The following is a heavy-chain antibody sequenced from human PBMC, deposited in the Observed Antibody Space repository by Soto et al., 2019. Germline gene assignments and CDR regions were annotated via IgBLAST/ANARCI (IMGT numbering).Heavy chain of an antibody. CDR1: GGSCSGYY. Sequence: PSETLSLTCAAYGGSCSGYYWGWIRQTPGRGRERIGEINHSGSTNYNPSLKSRVTISVDTSKNQFSLKLSSVTAADTAVYYCARERSDYVWGSYRYCYFDYWGQGTLVTVSS. V-gene: IGHV4-34*01. D-gene: IGHD3-16*02. CDR2: INHSGST. J-gene: IGHJ4*02. CDR3: ARERSDYVWGSYRYCYFDY.